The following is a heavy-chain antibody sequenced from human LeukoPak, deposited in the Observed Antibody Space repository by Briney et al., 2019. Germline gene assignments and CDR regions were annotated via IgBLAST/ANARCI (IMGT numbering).Heavy chain of an antibody. CDR2: IYTSGST. CDR3: ARDSNTVTGENYFDY. Sequence: SETLSLTCTVSGGSISSGSYYWSWIRQPAGKGLEWIGRIYTSGSTNYNPSLKSRATISVDTSKNQFSLKLSSVTAADTAVYYCARDSNTVTGENYFDYWGQGTLVTVSS. D-gene: IGHD4-17*01. J-gene: IGHJ4*02. CDR1: GGSISSGSYY. V-gene: IGHV4-61*02.